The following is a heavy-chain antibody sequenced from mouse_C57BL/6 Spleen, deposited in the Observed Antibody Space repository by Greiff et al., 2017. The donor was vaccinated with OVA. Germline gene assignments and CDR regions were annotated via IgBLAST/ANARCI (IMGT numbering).Heavy chain of an antibody. V-gene: IGHV5-17*01. CDR2: ISSGSSTI. Sequence: EVKLMESGGGLVKPGGSLKLSCAASGFTFSDYGMHWVRQAPEKGLEWVAYISSGSSTIYYADTVKGRFTISRDNAKNTLFLQMTSLRSEDTAMYYCARAGTLYWYFDVWGTGTTVTVSS. CDR1: GFTFSDYG. D-gene: IGHD4-1*01. J-gene: IGHJ1*03. CDR3: ARAGTLYWYFDV.